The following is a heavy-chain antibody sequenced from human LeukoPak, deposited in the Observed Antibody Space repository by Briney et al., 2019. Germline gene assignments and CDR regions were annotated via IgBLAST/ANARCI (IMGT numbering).Heavy chain of an antibody. V-gene: IGHV4-39*07. Sequence: SETLSLTCTVSGGSISSSSYYWGWIRQPPGKGLEWIGSIYYSGSTYYNPSLKSRVTISVDTSKNQFSLKLSSVTAADTAVYYCARDRYDYVWGSYRSYYFDYWGQGTLVTVSS. CDR1: GGSISSSSYY. CDR3: ARDRYDYVWGSYRSYYFDY. CDR2: IYYSGST. D-gene: IGHD3-16*02. J-gene: IGHJ4*02.